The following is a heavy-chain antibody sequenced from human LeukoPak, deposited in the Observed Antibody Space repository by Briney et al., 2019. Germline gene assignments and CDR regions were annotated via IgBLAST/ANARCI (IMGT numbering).Heavy chain of an antibody. J-gene: IGHJ4*02. V-gene: IGHV3-11*01. Sequence: PGGSLRLSCAASGFTFSDYYMSWIRQAPGKGLEWVSYISSSGSTIYYADSVKGRITISRDNAKNSLYLQMNRLRAEDTAVYYCARDGDYGDQPFDYWGQGTLATVSS. CDR2: ISSSGSTI. CDR1: GFTFSDYY. CDR3: ARDGDYGDQPFDY. D-gene: IGHD4-17*01.